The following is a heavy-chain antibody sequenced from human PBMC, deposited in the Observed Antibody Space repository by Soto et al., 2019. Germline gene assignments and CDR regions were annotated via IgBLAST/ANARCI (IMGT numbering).Heavy chain of an antibody. CDR2: IYYSGST. J-gene: IGHJ5*02. Sequence: SETLSLTCTVSGGSISSSSYYWGWIRQPPGKGLEWIGSIYYSGSTYYNPSLKSRVTISVDTSKNQFSLKLSSVTAADTAVYYCARSMWGYYGSRSRPNWFDPWGQGTLVTVSS. V-gene: IGHV4-39*01. CDR1: GGSISSSSYY. CDR3: ARSMWGYYGSRSRPNWFDP. D-gene: IGHD3-10*01.